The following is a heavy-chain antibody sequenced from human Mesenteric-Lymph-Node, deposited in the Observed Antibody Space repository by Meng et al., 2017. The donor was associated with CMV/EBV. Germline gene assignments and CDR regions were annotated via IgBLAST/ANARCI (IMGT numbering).Heavy chain of an antibody. D-gene: IGHD2-21*01. J-gene: IGHJ4*02. V-gene: IGHV3-21*01. Sequence: GEPLKISCAASGFTFSSYSMNWVRQAPGKGLEWVSSISSSSSYIYYADSVKGRFTISRDNAKNSLYLQMNSLRAEDTAVYYCARDPPYCGGDCYRFDYWGQGTLVTVSS. CDR2: ISSSSSYI. CDR1: GFTFSSYS. CDR3: ARDPPYCGGDCYRFDY.